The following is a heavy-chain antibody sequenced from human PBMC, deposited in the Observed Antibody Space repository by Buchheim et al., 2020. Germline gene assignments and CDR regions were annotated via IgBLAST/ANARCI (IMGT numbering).Heavy chain of an antibody. V-gene: IGHV4-34*01. CDR3: ARASLLYCGGDCFYFDY. J-gene: IGHJ4*02. CDR2: INHSGST. CDR1: GGSFSGYY. Sequence: QVQLQQWGAGLLKPSETLSLTCAVYGGSFSGYYWSWIRQPPGKGLEWIGEINHSGSTNYNPSLKSRVTISVDTSKNQFSLKLSSVTAADTAVYYCARASLLYCGGDCFYFDYWGQGTL. D-gene: IGHD2-21*02.